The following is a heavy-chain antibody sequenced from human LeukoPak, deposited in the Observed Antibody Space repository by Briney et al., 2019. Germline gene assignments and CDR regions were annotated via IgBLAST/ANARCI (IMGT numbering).Heavy chain of an antibody. V-gene: IGHV3-23*01. CDR1: GFTFSSYA. CDR2: ISGSGGST. J-gene: IGHJ4*02. Sequence: GGSLRLSCAASGFTFSSYAMSWVRQAPGKALEWVSAISGSGGSTYYADSVKGRFTISRDNSKNTLYLQMNSLRAEDTAVYYCAKLALYYGSGSYFDYWGQGTLVTVSS. CDR3: AKLALYYGSGSYFDY. D-gene: IGHD3-10*01.